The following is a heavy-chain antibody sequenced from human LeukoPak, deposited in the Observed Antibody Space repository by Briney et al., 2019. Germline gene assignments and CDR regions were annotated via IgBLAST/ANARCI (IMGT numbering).Heavy chain of an antibody. V-gene: IGHV3-21*04. CDR3: AKSGYNRFDY. D-gene: IGHD5-24*01. Sequence: GGSLRLSCAASGFTFSSYSMNWVRQAPGKGLEWVSSISSSSSYINYADSVRGRFTISRDNAKNSLFLQMDSLRADDTAVYYCAKSGYNRFDYWGQGTLVTVSS. J-gene: IGHJ4*02. CDR2: ISSSSSYI. CDR1: GFTFSSYS.